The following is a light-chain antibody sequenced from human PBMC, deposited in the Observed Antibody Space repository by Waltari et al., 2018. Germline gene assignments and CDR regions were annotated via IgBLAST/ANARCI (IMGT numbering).Light chain of an antibody. V-gene: IGLV1-40*01. CDR1: GSNLGAGYD. CDR3: QSYDTSLSVV. J-gene: IGLJ3*02. CDR2: GSS. Sequence: QSVLTQPPSVSGAPGQRVTISCTGSGSNLGAGYDGHWYHPLPRGALKLLIYGSSSPPLGVPDRFLGATSGNFTSLAIIGLRAGDEGDYYCQSYDTSLSVVFGGGTKLTVL.